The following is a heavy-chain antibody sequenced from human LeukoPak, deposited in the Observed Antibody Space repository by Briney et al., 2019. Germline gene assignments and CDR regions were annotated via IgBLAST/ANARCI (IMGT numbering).Heavy chain of an antibody. CDR1: GGSISSSNYY. CDR3: ARSNGDYYYYYYYGMDV. CDR2: IHYSGST. Sequence: PSETLSLTCTVSGGSISSSNYYWGWIRQPPGKGLEWIGIIHYSGSTYYNPSLKSRVTISVDTSKTQISLKLTSVTAADTAVYYCARSNGDYYYYYYYGMDVWGQGTTVTVSS. D-gene: IGHD4-17*01. J-gene: IGHJ6*02. V-gene: IGHV4-39*07.